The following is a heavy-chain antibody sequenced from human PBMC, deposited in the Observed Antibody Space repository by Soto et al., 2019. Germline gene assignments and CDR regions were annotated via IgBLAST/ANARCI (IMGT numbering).Heavy chain of an antibody. CDR3: ATGAYCSGGSCSDYYYYYYGMDL. CDR2: LVVGTGNT. CDR1: GFTFRSSA. J-gene: IGHJ6*02. V-gene: IGHV1-58*01. D-gene: IGHD2-15*01. Sequence: SVKVSCKTSGFTFRSSAVQWVRQARGQRLEWIGWLVVGTGNTNYAQKFQQRVTISSDRSTNTVSMELSSLTSEDTAVYYCATGAYCSGGSCSDYYYYYYGMDLWGQGTTVTVS.